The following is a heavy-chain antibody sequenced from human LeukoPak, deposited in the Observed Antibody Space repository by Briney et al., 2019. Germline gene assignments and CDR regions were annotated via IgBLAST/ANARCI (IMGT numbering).Heavy chain of an antibody. CDR1: GGSFSGYY. V-gene: IGHV4-34*01. J-gene: IGHJ4*02. CDR2: INHSGST. Sequence: SETLSLTCAVYGGSFSGYYWSWLRQPPGKGLEWIGEINHSGSTNYNPSLKSRVTISVDTSKNQFSLKLSSVTAADTAVYYCARRGSGSYGAKRFDYWGQGTLVTVSS. D-gene: IGHD3-10*01. CDR3: ARRGSGSYGAKRFDY.